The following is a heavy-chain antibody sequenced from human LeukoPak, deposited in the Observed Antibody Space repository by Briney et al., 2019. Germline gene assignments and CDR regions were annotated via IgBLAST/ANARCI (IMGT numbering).Heavy chain of an antibody. J-gene: IGHJ3*02. CDR2: TYFRSKWYN. D-gene: IGHD3-16*01. V-gene: IGHV6-1*01. CDR1: GDSFSSNSVA. Sequence: SQTLSLICAISGDSFSSNSVAWNWIRQSPSRGLEWLGRTYFRSKWYNDYAVSVKSRITFNPDTSKNQFSLQLNSVTPEDTAVYFCARGALNAFDIWGQGTMVTVSS. CDR3: ARGALNAFDI.